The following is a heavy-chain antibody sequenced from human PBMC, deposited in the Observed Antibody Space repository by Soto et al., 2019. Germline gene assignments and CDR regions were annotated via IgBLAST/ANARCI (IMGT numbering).Heavy chain of an antibody. Sequence: LRLSCAASSFILSTYAMSWVRQAPGKGLEWVAAIGGRGGITSYADSVKGRFTISRDNSKNTLFLQMNSLRVEDTALYYCARDPYGSGTYGYFDNWGQGTLVTVSS. CDR3: ARDPYGSGTYGYFDN. CDR2: IGGRGGIT. J-gene: IGHJ4*02. CDR1: SFILSTYA. V-gene: IGHV3-23*01. D-gene: IGHD3-10*01.